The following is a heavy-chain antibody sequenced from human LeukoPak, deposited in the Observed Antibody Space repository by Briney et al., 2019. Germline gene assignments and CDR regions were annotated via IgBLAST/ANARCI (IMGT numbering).Heavy chain of an antibody. CDR3: SNNLQD. CDR1: GFPFSKYW. V-gene: IGHV3-74*01. CDR2: INGDGDGNTI. Sequence: GGSLRLSCEASGFPFSKYWMHWIRQGPGRGPMWVSQINGDGDGNTITYADSVKGRFTISRDNARNTLYLHMNNLSPEDTAVYYCSNNLQDWGPGTLATVSS. D-gene: IGHD5-24*01. J-gene: IGHJ4*02.